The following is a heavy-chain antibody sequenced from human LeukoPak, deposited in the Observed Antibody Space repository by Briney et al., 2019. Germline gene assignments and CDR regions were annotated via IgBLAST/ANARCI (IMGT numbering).Heavy chain of an antibody. D-gene: IGHD3-16*01. Sequence: GGSLRLSCAGSGFTFRYYSMTWVRQAPGKGLEWVSSISTKSDYIHYADSVKGRFTISRDNANNSVYLQMNSLTAEDTAVYYCVRVGGEYVVSDYWGQGTLVAVSS. CDR3: VRVGGEYVVSDY. J-gene: IGHJ4*02. CDR2: ISTKSDYI. V-gene: IGHV3-21*01. CDR1: GFTFRYYS.